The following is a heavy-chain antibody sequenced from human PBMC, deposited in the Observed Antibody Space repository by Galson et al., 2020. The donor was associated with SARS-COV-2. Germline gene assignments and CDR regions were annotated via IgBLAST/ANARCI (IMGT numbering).Heavy chain of an antibody. CDR1: GGTFSNYA. J-gene: IGHJ4*02. CDR2: IIPMFHTT. Sequence: SVKVSCKPSGGTFSNYAITWVRQAPGQGLEWMGGIIPMFHTTSYAQKFQDRVTITADESTSTAYMELRSLRPDDTAVYYCVPRLTGEPQYGSGSYYAFDYWGQGTLVTVSS. CDR3: VPRLTGEPQYGSGSYYAFDY. V-gene: IGHV1-69*13. D-gene: IGHD3-10*01.